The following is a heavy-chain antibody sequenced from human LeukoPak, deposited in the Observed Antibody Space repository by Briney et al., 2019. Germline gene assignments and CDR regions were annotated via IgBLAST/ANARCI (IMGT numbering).Heavy chain of an antibody. CDR2: MNPNSGNT. D-gene: IGHD3-10*01. J-gene: IGHJ3*02. V-gene: IGHV1-8*01. CDR3: ARGILWFGELLRPDAFDI. Sequence: ASVKVSCKASGYTFTSYDINWVRQATGQGLEWMGWMNPNSGNTGYAQKFQGRVTMTRNTSISTAYMELSSLRSEDTAVYYCARGILWFGELLRPDAFDIWGQGTMVTVSS. CDR1: GYTFTSYD.